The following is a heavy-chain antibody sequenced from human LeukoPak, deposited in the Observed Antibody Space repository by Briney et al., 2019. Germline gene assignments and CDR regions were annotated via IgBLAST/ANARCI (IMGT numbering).Heavy chain of an antibody. CDR3: AVMGGEHLVLDY. D-gene: IGHD6-6*01. Sequence: PGRSLRLSCEASGFTFSNYGMRWVRQAPGKGLEWVAVIWYDGSNKYYADSVKGRFTISRDNSKNTLYLQMNSLRAEDTAVYYCAVMGGEHLVLDYWGQGTLVTVSS. CDR2: IWYDGSNK. V-gene: IGHV3-33*01. J-gene: IGHJ4*02. CDR1: GFTFSNYG.